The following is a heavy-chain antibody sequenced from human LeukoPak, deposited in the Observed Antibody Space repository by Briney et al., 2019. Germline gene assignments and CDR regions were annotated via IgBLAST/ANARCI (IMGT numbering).Heavy chain of an antibody. CDR2: ISSSSSYI. D-gene: IGHD3-3*01. V-gene: IGHV3-21*01. CDR3: ARDSYDFWSGLDY. CDR1: GFTFSSYS. Sequence: GGSLRLSCAASGFTFSSYSMNWVRQAPGKGLEWVSSISSSSSYIYYADSVKGRFTISRDNAKNSLYLQMNSLRAEDTAVYYCARDSYDFWSGLDYWGQGTLVTVSS. J-gene: IGHJ4*02.